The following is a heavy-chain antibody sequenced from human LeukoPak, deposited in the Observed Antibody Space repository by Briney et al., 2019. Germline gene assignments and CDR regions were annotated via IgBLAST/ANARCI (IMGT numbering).Heavy chain of an antibody. CDR2: INPNSGGT. Sequence: PVASVKVSCKASGYTFTGYYMHWVRQAPGQGLEWMGWINPNSGGTNCAQKFQGRVTMTRETSINTAYMELSSLRFDDTAVYYCARGATAGRFSLRPTGAYYMDVWGKGTTVTVSS. V-gene: IGHV1-2*02. CDR1: GYTFTGYY. J-gene: IGHJ6*03. CDR3: ARGATAGRFSLRPTGAYYMDV. D-gene: IGHD6-13*01.